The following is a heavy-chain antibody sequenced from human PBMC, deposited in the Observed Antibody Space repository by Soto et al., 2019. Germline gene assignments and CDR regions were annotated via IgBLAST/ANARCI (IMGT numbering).Heavy chain of an antibody. D-gene: IGHD2-2*01. CDR3: AKSRDAYNFYFYYGMDV. CDR2: ILYDGSNK. J-gene: IGHJ6*02. V-gene: IGHV3-30*18. CDR1: GFTFSNYG. Sequence: VWSLRLSCAASGFTFSNYGMHWVRQTPGKGLEWVALILYDGSNKYYADSVKGRFTISRDNSKNTLYLQVSSLRAEDTAVYYCAKSRDAYNFYFYYGMDVWGQGTTGSVS.